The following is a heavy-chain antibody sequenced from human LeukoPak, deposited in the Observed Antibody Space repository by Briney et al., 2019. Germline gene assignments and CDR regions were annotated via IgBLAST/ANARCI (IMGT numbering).Heavy chain of an antibody. CDR1: GFTFSNSW. V-gene: IGHV3-52*01. CDR3: VRGVGSSTSCYVRAFDI. Sequence: PGGSLRLSCAASGFTFSNSWMHWVCQAPEKGLDWVADIKCDGSEKCYVDSVKGRLTISRDNAKNSLYLQVNSLRAEDMTVYYCVRGVGSSTSCYVRAFDIWGQGTMVTVSS. J-gene: IGHJ3*02. D-gene: IGHD2-2*01. CDR2: IKCDGSEK.